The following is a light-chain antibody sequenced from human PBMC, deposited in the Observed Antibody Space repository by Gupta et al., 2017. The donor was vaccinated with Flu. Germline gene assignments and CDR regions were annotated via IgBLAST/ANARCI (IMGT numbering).Light chain of an antibody. CDR2: EVD. CDR1: SSDVGNYNY. J-gene: IGLJ3*02. V-gene: IGLV2-8*01. Sequence: QSALTQPPSASGSPGQPVTISCTGTSSDVGNYNYVSWYQQHPGKAPKLIIYEVDKRPSGVPDRFSGSKSGNTASLTVSGLQAEDEADYYCSSYAGSNNLVFGGGTKLTVL. CDR3: SSYAGSNNLV.